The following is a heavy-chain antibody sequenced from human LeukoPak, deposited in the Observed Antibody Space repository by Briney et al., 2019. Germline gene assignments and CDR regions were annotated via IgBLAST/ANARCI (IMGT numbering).Heavy chain of an antibody. CDR1: GFTFNFYF. CDR2: VKHDGSQK. Sequence: GGSLRLSCSASGFTFNFYFMSWVRRAPGKGLEWVASVKHDGSQKTYADSVNGRFTISRDNAKTSVYLQMDTLTAEDTAVYYCARAPHGYTPDYWGQGTLVSVSS. CDR3: ARAPHGYTPDY. V-gene: IGHV3-7*01. J-gene: IGHJ4*02. D-gene: IGHD1-1*01.